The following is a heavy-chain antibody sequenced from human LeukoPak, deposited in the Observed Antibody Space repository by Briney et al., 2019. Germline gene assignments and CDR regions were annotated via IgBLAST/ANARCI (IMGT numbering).Heavy chain of an antibody. D-gene: IGHD6-19*01. CDR3: AREGAVAGRGNDY. CDR2: IYSSGTT. Sequence: SENLSLTCTVSGGSISNYYWNWIRQPAGKGLEWIGRIYSSGTTNYNPSLKSRLTMSVDTSKNQFSLNLSSVTAADTAVYYCAREGAVAGRGNDYWGQGTLVTVSS. V-gene: IGHV4-4*07. J-gene: IGHJ4*02. CDR1: GGSISNYY.